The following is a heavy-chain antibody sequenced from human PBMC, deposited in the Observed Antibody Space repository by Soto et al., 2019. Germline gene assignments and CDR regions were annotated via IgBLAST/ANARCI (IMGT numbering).Heavy chain of an antibody. CDR1: GGSIISCGYY. CDR3: ARGRTSDTARDNYFDY. D-gene: IGHD5-18*01. Sequence: QVQLQESGPGRVKPSQTLSLTCTVSGGSIISCGYYWSWIRQHPGKGLEWIGYIYYSGSTYYNPSLKSRVTISIDTSKKQCALKLSYVSAADTAVYYCARGRTSDTARDNYFDYWGQGTLVTVSS. V-gene: IGHV4-31*03. CDR2: IYYSGST. J-gene: IGHJ4*02.